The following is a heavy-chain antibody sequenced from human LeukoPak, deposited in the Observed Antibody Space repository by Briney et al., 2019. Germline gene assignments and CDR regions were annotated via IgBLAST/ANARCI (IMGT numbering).Heavy chain of an antibody. D-gene: IGHD3-10*01. CDR1: GYTFTGYY. J-gene: IGHJ5*02. V-gene: IGHV1-2*02. Sequence: ASVKVSCKASGYTFTGYYMHWVRQAPGQGLEWMGWINPNSGGTNYAQKFQGRVTMTRDTSISTAYMELSRLRSDDTAVYYCARVGRVLWFGESSNWFDPWGQGTLVTVSS. CDR3: ARVGRVLWFGESSNWFDP. CDR2: INPNSGGT.